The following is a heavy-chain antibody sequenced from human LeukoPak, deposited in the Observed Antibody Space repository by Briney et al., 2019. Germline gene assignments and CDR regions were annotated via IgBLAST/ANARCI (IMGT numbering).Heavy chain of an antibody. V-gene: IGHV3-30*04. Sequence: PGGSLRLSCAASGFTFSSYAMHWVRQAPGKGLEWVAVLSYDGSNKYYADSVKGRFTISRDNSKNTLYLQMSSLRAEDPAVYYCARDQYGEDTAMVISYWGQGTLVTVSS. CDR2: LSYDGSNK. J-gene: IGHJ4*02. CDR1: GFTFSSYA. CDR3: ARDQYGEDTAMVISY. D-gene: IGHD5-18*01.